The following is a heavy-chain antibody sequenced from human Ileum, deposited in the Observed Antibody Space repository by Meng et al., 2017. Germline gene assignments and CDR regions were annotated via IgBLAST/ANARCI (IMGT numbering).Heavy chain of an antibody. CDR1: GYSFTGYY. CDR3: ASRNYNYDDYFEY. CDR2: INSNSGGT. Sequence: QVHVVQSGAEVKKPGASVKVSCKPSGYSFTGYYMHWVRQAPGQGLERMGRINSNSGGTNYAQKFKGRVTLTRDISTVYMELSSLRSDDTAVYYCASRNYNYDDYFEYWGQGTLVTVSS. D-gene: IGHD1-7*01. J-gene: IGHJ4*02. V-gene: IGHV1-2*06.